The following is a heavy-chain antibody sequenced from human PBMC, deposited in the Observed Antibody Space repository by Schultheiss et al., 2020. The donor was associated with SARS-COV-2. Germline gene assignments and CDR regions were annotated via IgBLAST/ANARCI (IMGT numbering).Heavy chain of an antibody. D-gene: IGHD5-12*01. J-gene: IGHJ4*02. CDR2: IWYDGSNK. CDR1: GFTFSSYG. Sequence: GESLKISCAASGFTFSSYGMHWVRQAPGKGLEWVAVIWYDGSNKYYADSVKGRFTISRDNSKNTLYLQMNSLRAEDTAVYYCAKDNWDSGYDGGDNFDYWGQGTLVTVSS. V-gene: IGHV3-33*06. CDR3: AKDNWDSGYDGGDNFDY.